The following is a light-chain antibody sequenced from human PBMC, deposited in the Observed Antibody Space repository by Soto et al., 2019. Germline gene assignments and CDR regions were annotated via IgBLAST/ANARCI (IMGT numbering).Light chain of an antibody. J-gene: IGLJ2*01. V-gene: IGLV2-14*01. Sequence: QSALTQPASVSGSPGQSITISCTGTSSDIGGYDYVSWYRQHPGKAPKLLIYEVIHRPSGVSNRFSGSKSGNTASLTISGLQADDEADYYCSSYTSRSIVVFGGVTKVTVL. CDR1: SSDIGGYDY. CDR3: SSYTSRSIVV. CDR2: EVI.